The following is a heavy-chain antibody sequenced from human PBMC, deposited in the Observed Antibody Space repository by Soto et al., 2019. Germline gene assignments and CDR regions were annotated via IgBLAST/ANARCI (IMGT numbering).Heavy chain of an antibody. Sequence: PGGSLRLSCAASGFTFGSYGMSWVRQSPEKGLEWVSGISGSGGSTYYADSVTGRFTISRDNSKSTLYLQMDSLRAEDAAVYYCAFPHMGAPPRPSHYWCPGLLVTLSS. D-gene: IGHD3-16*01. CDR3: AFPHMGAPPRPSHY. V-gene: IGHV3-23*01. CDR1: GFTFGSYG. J-gene: IGHJ4*02. CDR2: ISGSGGST.